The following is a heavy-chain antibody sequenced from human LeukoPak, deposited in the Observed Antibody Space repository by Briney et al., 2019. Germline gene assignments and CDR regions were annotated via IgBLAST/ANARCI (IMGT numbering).Heavy chain of an antibody. D-gene: IGHD3-10*01. V-gene: IGHV3-7*01. CDR3: ARGRGGLLWFGEFNS. CDR2: IKQDGSEK. CDR1: GFTISSYW. Sequence: GGSLRLSCAASGFTISSYWMNWVRQAPGKRLEWVANIKQDGSEKYYVDSVKGRFTISRDNANNSLYLQMNSLRAEDTAVYYCARGRGGLLWFGEFNSWGQGTLVTVSS. J-gene: IGHJ4*02.